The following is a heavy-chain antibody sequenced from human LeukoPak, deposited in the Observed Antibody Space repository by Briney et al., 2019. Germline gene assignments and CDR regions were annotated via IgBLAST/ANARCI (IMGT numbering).Heavy chain of an antibody. Sequence: ASVKVSCKASGGTFSDYALNWVRQAPGQGLEWMGVFIPILGTANSTQKFQGRVTMTRDMSTSTVYLELSSLRSEDTAVYYCARGHGSGSANYFDPWGQGTLVTVSS. CDR2: FIPILGTA. D-gene: IGHD3-10*01. J-gene: IGHJ5*02. CDR1: GGTFSDYA. V-gene: IGHV1-69*10. CDR3: ARGHGSGSANYFDP.